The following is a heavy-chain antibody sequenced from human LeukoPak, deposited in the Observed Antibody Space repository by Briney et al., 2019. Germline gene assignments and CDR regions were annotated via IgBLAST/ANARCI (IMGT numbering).Heavy chain of an antibody. CDR1: GYTFNNYW. Sequence: GESLKISCKSSGYTFNNYWIGWVRQMPGKGLEWMGIIYPGDSDTRYSPSFQGQVTISADKSISTAYLQWSSLKASDTAMYYCARHMGAIRGYLDYWGQGTLVTVSS. CDR3: ARHMGAIRGYLDY. V-gene: IGHV5-51*01. D-gene: IGHD1-26*01. J-gene: IGHJ4*02. CDR2: IYPGDSDT.